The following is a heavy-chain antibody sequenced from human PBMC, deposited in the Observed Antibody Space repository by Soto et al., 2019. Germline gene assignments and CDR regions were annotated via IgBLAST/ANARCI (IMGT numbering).Heavy chain of an antibody. CDR1: GFTFSDYY. Sequence: GESLKISCAASGFTFSDYYMSWIRQAPGKGLEWVSYISSSGSTIYYADSVKGRFTISRDNAKNSLYLQMNSLRAEDTAVYYCARELDCSSTSCYSDYWGQGTLVTVSS. CDR2: ISSSGSTI. J-gene: IGHJ4*02. CDR3: ARELDCSSTSCYSDY. V-gene: IGHV3-11*01. D-gene: IGHD2-2*01.